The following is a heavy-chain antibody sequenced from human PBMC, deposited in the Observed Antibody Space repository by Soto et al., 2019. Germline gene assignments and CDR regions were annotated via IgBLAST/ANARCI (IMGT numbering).Heavy chain of an antibody. CDR3: AHTWGLPFAY. J-gene: IGHJ4*02. D-gene: IGHD3-16*01. V-gene: IGHV2-5*01. CDR2: IYWNDDK. Sequence: QITLKESGPTLVEPTQTLTLTCTYSGFSLRTTGVGVGWIRQPPGKALEWLGIIYWNDDKRYSPSLKNRFTLTSHSSKSPVVLTMTNIDPVDTATYYCAHTWGLPFAYWGQGTLVIVSS. CDR1: GFSLRTTGVG.